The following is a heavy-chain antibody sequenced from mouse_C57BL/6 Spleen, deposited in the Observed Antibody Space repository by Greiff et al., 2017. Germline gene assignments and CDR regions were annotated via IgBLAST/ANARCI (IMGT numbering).Heavy chain of an antibody. CDR1: GYTFTSYW. CDR3: ARRRDYGHAMDY. J-gene: IGHJ4*01. D-gene: IGHD2-4*01. CDR2: IDPSDSYP. V-gene: IGHV1-69*01. Sequence: VQLQQPGAELVMPGASVKLSCKASGYTFTSYWMHWVKQRPGQGLEWIGEIDPSDSYPNYNQKFKGKSTLTVDKSSSTAYMQLSSLTSEDSAVYYCARRRDYGHAMDYWGQGTSVTVSS.